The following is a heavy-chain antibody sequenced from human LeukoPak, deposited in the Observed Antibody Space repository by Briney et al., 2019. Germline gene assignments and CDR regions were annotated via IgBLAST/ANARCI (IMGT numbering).Heavy chain of an antibody. CDR3: ASGWGYYDSSGYYDY. Sequence: GASVKVSCKASGYTFTSYYMHWVRQAPGQGLEWMGIINPSGGSTSYAQKFQGRVTMTRDTSTSTVYTELSSLRSEDTAVYYCASGWGYYDSSGYYDYWGQGTLVTVSS. J-gene: IGHJ4*02. V-gene: IGHV1-46*01. CDR1: GYTFTSYY. D-gene: IGHD3-22*01. CDR2: INPSGGST.